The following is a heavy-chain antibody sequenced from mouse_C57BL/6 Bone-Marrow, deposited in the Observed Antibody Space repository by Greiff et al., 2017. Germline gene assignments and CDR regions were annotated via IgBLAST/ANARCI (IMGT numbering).Heavy chain of an antibody. J-gene: IGHJ2*01. CDR2: IYPGDGDT. D-gene: IGHD4-1*01. CDR3: ARNWDRGYYFDY. CDR1: GYAFSSYW. Sequence: QVQLQQSGAELVKPGASVKISCKASGYAFSSYWMNWVKQRPGKGLEWIGQIYPGDGDTNYNGKFNGKATLTADKSSSTAYMQLSSLTSEDSAVYFCARNWDRGYYFDYWGQGTTLPVSS. V-gene: IGHV1-80*01.